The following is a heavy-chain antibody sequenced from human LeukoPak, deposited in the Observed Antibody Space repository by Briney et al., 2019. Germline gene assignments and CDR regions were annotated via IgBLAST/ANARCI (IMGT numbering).Heavy chain of an antibody. V-gene: IGHV3-23*01. J-gene: IGHJ6*03. CDR3: AKVYWFGGYMDV. CDR1: GFTFSSYA. D-gene: IGHD3-10*01. Sequence: GSLRLSCAASGFTFSSYAMSWVRQAPGKGLEWVSAISGSGGSTYYADSVKGRFTISRDNSKNTLYLQMNSLRAEDTPVYYCAKVYWFGGYMDVWGKGTTVAVSS. CDR2: ISGSGGST.